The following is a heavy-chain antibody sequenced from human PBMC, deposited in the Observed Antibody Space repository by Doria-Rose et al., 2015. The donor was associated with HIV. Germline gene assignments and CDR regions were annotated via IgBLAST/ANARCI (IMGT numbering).Heavy chain of an antibody. CDR1: GVSLSSPGMG. Sequence: QESGPVLVKPTETLTLTCTVSGVSLSSPGMGVSWIRQPPGRALEWLANIFSYDERSYTPSLKSRLTISRVTAKSQVVLTMTDMDPVDTATYYCARIKSSRWYHKCYFDFWGQGTLVIVSA. V-gene: IGHV2-26*01. D-gene: IGHD6-13*01. J-gene: IGHJ4*02. CDR3: ARIKSSRWYHKCYFDF. CDR2: IFSYDER.